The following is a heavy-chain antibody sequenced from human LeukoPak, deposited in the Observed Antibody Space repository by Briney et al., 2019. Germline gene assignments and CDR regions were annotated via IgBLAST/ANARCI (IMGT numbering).Heavy chain of an antibody. CDR2: ITGSSSYI. CDR1: GFTFSTYH. V-gene: IGHV3-21*04. Sequence: GGSLRLSCAASGFTFSTYHMNWVRQAPGKGLEWVSFITGSSSYIYYTDSVKGRFTISRDNAKNSLSLQMNSLRAEDTAVYYCARDWGDSNSGRPLDYWGQGTLVTVSS. D-gene: IGHD3-16*01. J-gene: IGHJ4*02. CDR3: ARDWGDSNSGRPLDY.